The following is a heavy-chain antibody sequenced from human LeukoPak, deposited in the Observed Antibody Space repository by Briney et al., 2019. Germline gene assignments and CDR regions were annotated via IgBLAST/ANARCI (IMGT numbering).Heavy chain of an antibody. Sequence: SGTLSLTCSVSGGSISSYYWTWIRQPPGKGLEWIGYIYYSGSSNYNPSLKSRVTISVDTSKNQFSLKLSSVTAADTAVYFCARHMYDISGYPYFDYWGQGTLVTVSS. J-gene: IGHJ4*02. CDR2: IYYSGSS. D-gene: IGHD3-22*01. CDR3: ARHMYDISGYPYFDY. CDR1: GGSISSYY. V-gene: IGHV4-59*08.